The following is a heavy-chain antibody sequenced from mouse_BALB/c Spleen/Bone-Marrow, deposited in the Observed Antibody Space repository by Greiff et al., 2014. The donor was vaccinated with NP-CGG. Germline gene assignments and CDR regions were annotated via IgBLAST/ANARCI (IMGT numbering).Heavy chain of an antibody. Sequence: ASGYTFTSYYMYCVKQRPGQGLEWFGEINPSNGGTNFNEKFKNKATLTVDKSSSTAYMQLSSLTSEDSAVYFCSRGRRDAWDYWGQGTSVTVSS. CDR1: GYTFTSYY. CDR3: SRGRRDAWDY. CDR2: INPSNGGT. J-gene: IGHJ4*01. V-gene: IGHV1S81*02.